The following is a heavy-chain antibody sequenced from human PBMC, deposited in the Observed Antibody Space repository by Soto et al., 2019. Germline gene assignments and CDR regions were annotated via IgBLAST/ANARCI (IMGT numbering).Heavy chain of an antibody. CDR1: GFTVSSNY. CDR3: TSGIVPINY. D-gene: IGHD2-21*01. J-gene: IGHJ4*02. Sequence: GSLRLSCAASGFTVSSNYMTWVRQAPGKGLEWVSVLYSGGSAYYADSVRGRFSISRDNSKNTLYLQMNGLRAEDTAMYYCTSGIVPINYWGQGALVTVSS. V-gene: IGHV3-53*01. CDR2: LYSGGSA.